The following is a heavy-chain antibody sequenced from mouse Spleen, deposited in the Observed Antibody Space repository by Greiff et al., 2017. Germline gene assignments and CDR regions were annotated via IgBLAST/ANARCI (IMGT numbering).Heavy chain of an antibody. V-gene: IGHV5-9-3*01. D-gene: IGHD1-1*01. J-gene: IGHJ2*01. CDR1: GFTFSSYA. CDR2: ISSGGSYT. CDR3: ARQGYYGSSYAYFDY. Sequence: EVQGVESGGGLVKPGGSLKLSCAASGFTFSSYAMSWVRQTPEQRLEWVATISSGGSYTYYNDSVKGRFTISRDNAKNTLYLLMSSLRSEDTAMYDCARQGYYGSSYAYFDYWGQGTTLTVSS.